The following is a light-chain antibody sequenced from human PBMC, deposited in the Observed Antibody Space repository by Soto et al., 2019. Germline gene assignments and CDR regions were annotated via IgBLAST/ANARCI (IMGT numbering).Light chain of an antibody. CDR2: NNT. CDR1: SSNIGAGYD. V-gene: IGLV1-40*01. Sequence: QSVLTQPPSVSGAPGQRVTISCTGSSSNIGAGYDVHWYQQFPGTAPRLLIYNNTNRPSGVPDRFSGSKSGTSASLAITGLQAEDEADYYCQSYDSNFLTMIFGVGTKLTVL. J-gene: IGLJ2*01. CDR3: QSYDSNFLTMI.